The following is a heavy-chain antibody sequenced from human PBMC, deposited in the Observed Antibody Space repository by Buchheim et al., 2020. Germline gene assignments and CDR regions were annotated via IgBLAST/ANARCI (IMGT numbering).Heavy chain of an antibody. V-gene: IGHV4-4*02. CDR2: IYHSGSS. CDR1: GGSISSGNW. J-gene: IGHJ2*01. Sequence: QVQLQESGPGLVKPSGTLSLTCAVSGGSISSGNWWSWVRQPPGRGLEWIGEIYHSGSSNYNPSLKSRVTISVDKSKNPFSLKLSSVTAADTAVYYCARPAAVLVPAAADWYFDLWGRGTL. CDR3: ARPAAVLVPAAADWYFDL. D-gene: IGHD2-2*01.